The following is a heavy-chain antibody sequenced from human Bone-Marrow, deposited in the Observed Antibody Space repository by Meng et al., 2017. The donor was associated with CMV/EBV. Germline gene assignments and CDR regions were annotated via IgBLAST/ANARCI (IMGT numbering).Heavy chain of an antibody. CDR2: ISGSSSYT. V-gene: IGHV3-11*06. J-gene: IGHJ5*02. CDR3: ARSSYNRFDA. D-gene: IGHD3-10*01. Sequence: LSCAASGFTFSDYYMSWVRQAPGKGLEWVAYISGSSSYTNYADSVKGRFTISRDNAKNSLYLQMNSLRVGDTAVYYCARSSYNRFDAWGQGTLVTVSS. CDR1: GFTFSDYY.